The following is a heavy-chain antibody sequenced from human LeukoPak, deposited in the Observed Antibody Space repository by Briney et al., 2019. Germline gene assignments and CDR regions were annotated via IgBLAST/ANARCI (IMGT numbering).Heavy chain of an antibody. CDR2: ISTSGSII. J-gene: IGHJ5*02. Sequence: GGSLRLSCAASGFTFSDHYMSWIRQAPGKGPEWVSYISTSGSIINYADSVKGRLTISRDNAKNSLFLQMNSLRAEDTAVYYCARGLRAGGDPWGQGTLVTVSS. V-gene: IGHV3-11*04. D-gene: IGHD3-10*01. CDR1: GFTFSDHY. CDR3: ARGLRAGGDP.